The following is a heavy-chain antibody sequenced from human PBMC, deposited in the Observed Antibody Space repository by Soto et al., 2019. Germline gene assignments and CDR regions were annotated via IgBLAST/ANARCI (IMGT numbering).Heavy chain of an antibody. CDR1: GGSISGSY. CDR2: VYSSGGT. D-gene: IGHD3-3*01. CDR3: ARGQRFSDWFDP. J-gene: IGHJ5*02. Sequence: SETLSLTCTVSGGSISGSYWTWIRQPAGKGLEWIGRVYSSGGTHYNPSLKSRVTISIDTSKNQFSLRLLSVTDADTAAYFCARGQRFSDWFDPWGQGTLVTVSS. V-gene: IGHV4-4*07.